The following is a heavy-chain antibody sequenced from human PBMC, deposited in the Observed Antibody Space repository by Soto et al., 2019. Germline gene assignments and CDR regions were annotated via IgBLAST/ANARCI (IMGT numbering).Heavy chain of an antibody. CDR2: IYYSGST. CDR3: ARENSSGNFFDY. D-gene: IGHD6-19*01. Sequence: XETLSLTCTVAGCSISSYYWSWIWQPPGKGLEWIGYIYYSGSTNYNPSLKSRVTISVDTSKNQFSLKLSSVTAADTAVYYCARENSSGNFFDYWGQGNLVTVSS. J-gene: IGHJ4*02. CDR1: GCSISSYY. V-gene: IGHV4-59*01.